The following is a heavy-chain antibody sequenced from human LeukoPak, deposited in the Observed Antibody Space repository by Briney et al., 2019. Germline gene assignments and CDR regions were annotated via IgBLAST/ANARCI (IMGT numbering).Heavy chain of an antibody. CDR2: INPKSGDT. CDR3: ARSYYDMTGYYLDY. CDR1: GDTFIGHY. D-gene: IGHD3-10*01. V-gene: IGHV1-2*07. Sequence: ASVKVSCKSSGDTFIGHYMHWLRQAPGQGLEWMGWINPKSGDTNQAHNFQDRVSMTRDTSISTAYMELSGLRHDDTAVYFCARSYYDMTGYYLDYWGQGSLVIVSA. J-gene: IGHJ4*02.